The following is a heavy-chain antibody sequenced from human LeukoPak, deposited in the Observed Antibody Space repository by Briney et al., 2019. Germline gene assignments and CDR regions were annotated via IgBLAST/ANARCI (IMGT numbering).Heavy chain of an antibody. CDR3: ARDLRGYRYGLYYYNGMGV. CDR1: TFTFSSYE. Sequence: GGSLRLSCAASTFTFSSYEMNWVRQTPGKGLEWVSYISSSGSTIYYADSVKGRFTISRDNAKNSLYLQMNSLRAEDTAVYYCARDLRGYRYGLYYYNGMGVWGQGTTVTVSS. J-gene: IGHJ6*02. V-gene: IGHV3-48*03. CDR2: ISSSGSTI. D-gene: IGHD5-18*01.